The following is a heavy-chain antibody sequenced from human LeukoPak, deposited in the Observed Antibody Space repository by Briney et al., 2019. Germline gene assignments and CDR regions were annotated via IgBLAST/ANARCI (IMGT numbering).Heavy chain of an antibody. CDR1: GYTLTELS. J-gene: IGHJ4*02. Sequence: EASVKVSCKVSGYTLTELSMHWVRQAPGKGLEWMGGFDPEDGETIYAQKFQGRVTMTEDTSTDTAYMELSSLRSEDTAVYYCATAVGYYGSGSYYNLDYWGQGTLSPSPQ. CDR3: ATAVGYYGSGSYYNLDY. D-gene: IGHD3-10*01. CDR2: FDPEDGET. V-gene: IGHV1-24*01.